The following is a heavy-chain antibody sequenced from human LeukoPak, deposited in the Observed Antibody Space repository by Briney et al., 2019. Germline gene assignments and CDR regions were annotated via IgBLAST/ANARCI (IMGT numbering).Heavy chain of an antibody. CDR3: AKDQAVRWFQH. CDR1: GFTFSSYA. D-gene: IGHD4-17*01. Sequence: GGSLRLSCAASGFTFSSYAMSWVRQAPGKGLEWVSAISGSGGSTYYADSVKGWFTISRDNSKNTLYLQMNSLRAEDTAVYYCAKDQAVRWFQHWGQGTLVTVSS. CDR2: ISGSGGST. V-gene: IGHV3-23*01. J-gene: IGHJ1*01.